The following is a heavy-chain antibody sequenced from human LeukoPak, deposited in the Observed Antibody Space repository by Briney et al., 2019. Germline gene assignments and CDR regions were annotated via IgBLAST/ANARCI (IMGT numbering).Heavy chain of an antibody. CDR1: GFTFSSYA. Sequence: GGSLRLSCSASGFTFSSYAMHWVRQAPGKGLEYVSAISSNGGSTYYADSVKGRFTISRDNSKNTLYLQMSSLRAEDTAVYYCARDVGYSSSSLGYFDYWGQGTLVTVSS. D-gene: IGHD6-6*01. CDR3: ARDVGYSSSSLGYFDY. CDR2: ISSNGGST. J-gene: IGHJ4*02. V-gene: IGHV3-64D*09.